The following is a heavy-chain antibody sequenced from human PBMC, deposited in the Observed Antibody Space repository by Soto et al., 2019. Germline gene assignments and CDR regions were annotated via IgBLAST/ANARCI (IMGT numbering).Heavy chain of an antibody. CDR3: ARERDWNLDY. J-gene: IGHJ4*02. CDR2: ISNKSGKT. D-gene: IGHD2-21*02. Sequence: QAQMVQSGAEVKKPGAPVKVSCKASGYTFTDYGLTWVRQAPGQGLEWVGWISNKSGKTKYGQKCQGRVTRTTDTTTRTAYMEMRTLRSDDTAIYFWARERDWNLDYWGQGTLVIVSS. CDR1: GYTFTDYG. V-gene: IGHV1-18*01.